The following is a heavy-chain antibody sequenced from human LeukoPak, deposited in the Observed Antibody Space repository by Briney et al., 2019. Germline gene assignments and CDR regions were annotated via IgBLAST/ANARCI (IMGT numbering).Heavy chain of an antibody. CDR3: VRALGSSSADY. D-gene: IGHD6-6*01. CDR1: GFTFTHCW. J-gene: IGHJ4*02. V-gene: IGHV3-7*01. CDR2: IKQDGSEK. Sequence: GGSLRLSCAASGFTFTHCWMRWVRPAPGKGLEWVANIKQDGSEKYYVDSVEGRFTISRDNAKNSVSLQMNSLRGEDTAVYYCVRALGSSSADYWGQGTLVTVSS.